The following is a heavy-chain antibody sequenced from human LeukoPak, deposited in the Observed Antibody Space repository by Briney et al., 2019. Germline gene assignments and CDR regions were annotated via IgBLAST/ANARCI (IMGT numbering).Heavy chain of an antibody. Sequence: ASVKVSCKASGYTFTSYAMHWVRQAPGQRLEWMGWINAGYGNTKYSQKFQGRVTITRDTSASTAYMELSSLRSEDTAVYYCARDLWLQLFDYWGQGTLVTVSS. CDR3: ARDLWLQLFDY. CDR2: INAGYGNT. J-gene: IGHJ4*02. CDR1: GYTFTSYA. V-gene: IGHV1-3*01. D-gene: IGHD5-24*01.